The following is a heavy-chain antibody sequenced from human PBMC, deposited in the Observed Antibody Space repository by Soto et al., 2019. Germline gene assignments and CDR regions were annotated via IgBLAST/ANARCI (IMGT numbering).Heavy chain of an antibody. CDR2: VDPSASYT. CDR1: GARFTSPW. D-gene: IGHD2-2*02. J-gene: IGHJ6*02. V-gene: IGHV5-10-1*01. Sequence: EPRNLSRQGSGARFTSPWFSWVRQIPGEGMEWMARVDPSASYTNYNPSFRRHVTISADKSISTAYLQCSSLNASDTAMYYCARWGCSSTSCYIAVDLFDSHGMDVWGQGT. CDR3: ARWGCSSTSCYIAVDLFDSHGMDV.